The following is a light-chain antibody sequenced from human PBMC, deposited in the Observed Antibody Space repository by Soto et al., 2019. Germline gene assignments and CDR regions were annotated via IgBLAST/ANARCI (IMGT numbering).Light chain of an antibody. V-gene: IGKV1-5*03. CDR3: QQYHSYSLT. J-gene: IGKJ4*01. Sequence: DIQMTQSPSTLSASVGDIVTSTCRASQSISSWLAWYQQKPGKAPKLLIYKASSLEGGVPSRFSGSGSGTDFTLTISSLQPDDFATYYCQQYHSYSLTFGGGTKVDIK. CDR2: KAS. CDR1: QSISSW.